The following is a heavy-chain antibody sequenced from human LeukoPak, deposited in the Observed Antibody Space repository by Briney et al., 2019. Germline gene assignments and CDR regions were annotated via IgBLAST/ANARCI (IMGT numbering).Heavy chain of an antibody. Sequence: QSGGSLRLSCAASGFTFSSYGMHWVRQAPGKGLEWVAFIRYDGSNKYYADSVKGRFTISRDNSKNTLYLQMNSLRAEDTAVYYCAKDKVRWVPAAPCDYWGQGTLVTVPS. CDR3: AKDKVRWVPAAPCDY. J-gene: IGHJ4*02. CDR1: GFTFSSYG. CDR2: IRYDGSNK. D-gene: IGHD2-2*01. V-gene: IGHV3-30*02.